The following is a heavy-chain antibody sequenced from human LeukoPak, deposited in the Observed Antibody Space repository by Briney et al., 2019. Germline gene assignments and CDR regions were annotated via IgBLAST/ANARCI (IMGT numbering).Heavy chain of an antibody. CDR3: AKRYGDSTGWFFDF. J-gene: IGHJ4*02. CDR2: INGGGDIT. V-gene: IGHV3-23*01. Sequence: GGSLRLSREGSRYSFDSYAMTWVRQAPGKGLEWVSSINGGGDITYYAESVKGRFTVSRDNSKNTLFLQMNSLRAEDTAVFYCAKRYGDSTGWFFDFWGQGSLVTVSS. CDR1: RYSFDSYA. D-gene: IGHD6-13*01.